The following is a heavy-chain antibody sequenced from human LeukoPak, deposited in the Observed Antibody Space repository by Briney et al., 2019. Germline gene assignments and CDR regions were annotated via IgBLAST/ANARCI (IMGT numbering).Heavy chain of an antibody. D-gene: IGHD3-16*01. V-gene: IGHV3-23*01. J-gene: IGHJ6*02. CDR1: GFTLSGYE. CDR2: ISGSGATT. CDR3: AKGLWGAYYYGMDV. Sequence: PGGSLRLSCAASGFTLSGYEMNWVRQAPGKGLEWVSVISGSGATTYYADSVKGRFTISRDNSKNTLYLQVDSLRAEDTAVYYCAKGLWGAYYYGMDVWGQGTTVTVSS.